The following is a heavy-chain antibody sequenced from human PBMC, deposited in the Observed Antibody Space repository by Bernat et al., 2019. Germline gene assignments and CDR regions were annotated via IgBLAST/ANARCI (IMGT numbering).Heavy chain of an antibody. V-gene: IGHV3-48*04. CDR3: ARARSSSWYEWETTDAFDI. J-gene: IGHJ3*02. CDR1: GFTFSSYS. CDR2: ISSSSSTI. Sequence: EVQLGESGGGLVQPGGSLRLSCAASGFTFSSYSMNWVRQAPGKGLEWVSYISSSSSTIYYADSVKGRFTISRDNAKNSLYLQMNSLRAEDTAVYYCARARSSSWYEWETTDAFDIWGQGTMVTVSS. D-gene: IGHD6-13*01.